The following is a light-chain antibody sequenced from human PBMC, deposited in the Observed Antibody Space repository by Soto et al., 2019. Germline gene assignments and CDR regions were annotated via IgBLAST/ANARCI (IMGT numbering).Light chain of an antibody. CDR1: QDISNY. Sequence: DIPMTQSPSSLSASVGDRVTITCQASQDISNYLNWYQQKPGKAPKLLIYDASNLETGVASRFSGSGSGTDFTFTISSLQPEDIATYYCQQYDNLPLTFGGGPKVEIK. V-gene: IGKV1-33*01. CDR3: QQYDNLPLT. CDR2: DAS. J-gene: IGKJ4*01.